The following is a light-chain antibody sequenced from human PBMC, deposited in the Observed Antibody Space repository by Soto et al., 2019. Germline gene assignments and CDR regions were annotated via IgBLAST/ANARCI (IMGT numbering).Light chain of an antibody. J-gene: IGKJ1*01. CDR2: QVS. Sequence: VLTQTPLSSTVTLGQPASISCRSSQSLVYTDGNTYLSWLQQRPGQPPRLLIYQVSNRFSGVPDRFSGSGAGTDFTLKISRVEAEDVGVYSCIQFSRGPRTFGQGTKVDIK. CDR1: QSLVYTDGNTY. CDR3: IQFSRGPRT. V-gene: IGKV2-24*01.